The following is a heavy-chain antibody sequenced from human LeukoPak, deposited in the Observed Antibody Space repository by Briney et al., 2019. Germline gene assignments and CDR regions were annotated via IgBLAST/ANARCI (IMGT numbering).Heavy chain of an antibody. V-gene: IGHV3-23*01. CDR1: GFTFSTYA. D-gene: IGHD4-23*01. CDR2: ISSSGATP. CDR3: AKKGALITPGNYFDY. J-gene: IGHJ4*02. Sequence: GGSLRLSCAASGFTFSTYAVSWVRQAPGKGLEWVSTISSSGATPYYADSVKGRFTISRDNSQNTLYLQMDSLRAEDTAVYYCAKKGALITPGNYFDYWGQGTLVTVSS.